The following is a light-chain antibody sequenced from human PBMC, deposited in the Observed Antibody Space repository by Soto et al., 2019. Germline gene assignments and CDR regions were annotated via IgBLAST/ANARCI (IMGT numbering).Light chain of an antibody. V-gene: IGKV2-28*01. CDR1: QSLLHSNGYNY. CDR3: LQTLQFPHT. CDR2: LGS. Sequence: DIVMTQSPFSLPVTPGEPASISCRSSQSLLHSNGYNYLVWYLQKPGQSPQLLIYLGSIRASGVPDRFSGSGSGTDFTLKISRVEAEDVGVYFCLQTLQFPHTLGQGAKVEIK. J-gene: IGKJ1*01.